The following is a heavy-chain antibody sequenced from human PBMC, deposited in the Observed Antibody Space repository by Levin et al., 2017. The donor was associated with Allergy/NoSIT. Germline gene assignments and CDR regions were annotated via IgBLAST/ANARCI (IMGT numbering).Heavy chain of an antibody. CDR1: GFTFSSHA. CDR2: ISDSGGST. V-gene: IGHV3-23*01. D-gene: IGHD3-10*01. CDR3: ARDQLSGSGSYRPRPFDY. J-gene: IGHJ4*02. Sequence: GGSLRLSCAASGFTFSSHAMSWVRQAPGKGLEWVSGISDSGGSTYYADSVKGRFTISRDNAKNSLYLQMNSLRAEDTAVYYCARDQLSGSGSYRPRPFDYWGQGTLVTVSS.